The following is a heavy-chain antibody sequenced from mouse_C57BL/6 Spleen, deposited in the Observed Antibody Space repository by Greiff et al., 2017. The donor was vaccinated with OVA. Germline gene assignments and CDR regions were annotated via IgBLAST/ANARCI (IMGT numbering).Heavy chain of an antibody. CDR3: ARTDGNQYYFDY. D-gene: IGHD2-1*01. CDR2: INPSNGGT. J-gene: IGHJ2*01. CDR1: GYTFTSYW. Sequence: QVQLQQPGTELVKPGASVKLSCKASGYTFTSYWMHWVKQRPGQGLEWIGNINPSNGGTNYNEKFKSKATLTVDKSSSTAYMQLSSLTSEDSAVYFCARTDGNQYYFDYWGQGTTLTVSS. V-gene: IGHV1-53*01.